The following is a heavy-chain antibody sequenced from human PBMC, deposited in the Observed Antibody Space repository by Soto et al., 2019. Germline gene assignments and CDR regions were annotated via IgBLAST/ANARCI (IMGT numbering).Heavy chain of an antibody. CDR1: GYTFTSYY. CDR3: AGDYGGFGTFDP. J-gene: IGHJ5*02. Sequence: QVQLVQSGAEVKKPGASVKVSCKASGYTFTSYYMHWVRQAPGQGLEWMGIINPSGGSTSYAQKVQGRVTMTRDRATSTVYMELSSLRSEDTAVYCCAGDYGGFGTFDPWGQGTLVTVAS. D-gene: IGHD3-10*01. CDR2: INPSGGST. V-gene: IGHV1-46*01.